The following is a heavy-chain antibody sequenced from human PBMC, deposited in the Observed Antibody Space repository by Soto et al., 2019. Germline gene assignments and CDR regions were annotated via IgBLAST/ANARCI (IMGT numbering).Heavy chain of an antibody. Sequence: QVQLVQSGAEVKKPGASVKVSCKASGYTFTSYAMHWVRQAPGQRLEWMGWINAGNGNTKYSQKFQGRVTITSDTSASTDYMELSSVRSEDTAVYHCARDPGYSSGWERSRYYFVCGIDVWGQGSTVSVSS. V-gene: IGHV1-3*01. CDR2: INAGNGNT. J-gene: IGHJ6*02. CDR3: ARDPGYSSGWERSRYYFVCGIDV. CDR1: GYTFTSYA. D-gene: IGHD6-19*01.